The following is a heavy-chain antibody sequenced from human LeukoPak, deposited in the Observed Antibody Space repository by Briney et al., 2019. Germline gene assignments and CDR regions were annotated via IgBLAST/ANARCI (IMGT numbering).Heavy chain of an antibody. CDR2: IKSDGST. J-gene: IGHJ1*01. CDR1: GFTFSSEW. CDR3: ACAPPEIRGYSPEYFRH. V-gene: IGHV3-74*01. D-gene: IGHD3-22*01. Sequence: PGGSLRLSCAVSGFTFSSEWMQWGRQAPGKGLVWVSRIKSDGSTRYADSVKGRFTISRDNAKNTVSLQMTRLRADDTGVYSCACAPPEIRGYSPEYFRHWGQGTLVIVSS.